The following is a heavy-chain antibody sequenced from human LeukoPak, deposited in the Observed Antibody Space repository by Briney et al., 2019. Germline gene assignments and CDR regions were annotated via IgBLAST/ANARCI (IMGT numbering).Heavy chain of an antibody. CDR3: ARWDDSSGYYPYYFDY. Sequence: GGSLRLSCVTSGXTFINYAMTWVRQAPGKGLEWVSSISSSGVGTHYADSVKGRFTISRDNSKKSLYLQMNSLRAEDTAVYYCARWDDSSGYYPYYFDYWGQGTLVTVSS. CDR2: ISSSGVGT. V-gene: IGHV3-23*01. D-gene: IGHD3-22*01. J-gene: IGHJ4*02. CDR1: GXTFINYA.